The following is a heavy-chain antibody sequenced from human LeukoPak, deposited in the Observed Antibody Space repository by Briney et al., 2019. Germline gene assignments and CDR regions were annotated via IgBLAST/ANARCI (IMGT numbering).Heavy chain of an antibody. J-gene: IGHJ4*02. CDR1: GYTFTGYY. V-gene: IGHV1-2*02. CDR3: ARGKYYYDSSGYLAY. Sequence: GASVKVSCKASGYTFTGYYMHWVRQAPGQGLEWMGWINPNSGGTNYAQKVQGRVTMTRDTSISTAYMELSRLRSDDTAVYYCARGKYYYDSSGYLAYWGQGTLVTVSS. CDR2: INPNSGGT. D-gene: IGHD3-22*01.